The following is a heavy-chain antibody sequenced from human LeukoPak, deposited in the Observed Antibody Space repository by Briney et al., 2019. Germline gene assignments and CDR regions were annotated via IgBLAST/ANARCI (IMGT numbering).Heavy chain of an antibody. V-gene: IGHV4-4*09. CDR2: IYTSGST. CDR1: GGSISSYY. Sequence: SETLSLTCTVSGGSISSYYWSWIRQPPGKGLEWIGYIYTSGSTNYNPSLKSRVTISVDTSKNQFSLKLSSVTAADTAVYYCARQPSSGWDYFDYWGPGTLVTVSS. J-gene: IGHJ4*02. D-gene: IGHD6-19*01. CDR3: ARQPSSGWDYFDY.